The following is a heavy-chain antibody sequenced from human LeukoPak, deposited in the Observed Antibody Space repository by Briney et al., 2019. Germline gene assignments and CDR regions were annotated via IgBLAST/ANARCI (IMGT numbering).Heavy chain of an antibody. Sequence: PSETLSLTCTVSGGSISSYYWSWIRQPPGKGLEWIGYIYYSGSTNYNPSLKSRVTISVDTSKNQFSLKLSSVTAADTAVYYCARSPPYPPPDYWGQGTLVTVSS. CDR3: ARSPPYPPPDY. V-gene: IGHV4-59*01. CDR2: IYYSGST. J-gene: IGHJ4*02. D-gene: IGHD2-2*01. CDR1: GGSISSYY.